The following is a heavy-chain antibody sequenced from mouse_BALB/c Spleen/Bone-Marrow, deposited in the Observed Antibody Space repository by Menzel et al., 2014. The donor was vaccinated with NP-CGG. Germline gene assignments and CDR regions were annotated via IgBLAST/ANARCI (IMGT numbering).Heavy chain of an antibody. J-gene: IGHJ4*01. V-gene: IGHV1-9*01. CDR1: GYTFSSYW. D-gene: IGHD1-1*01. Sequence: QVQLQQSGAELMKPGASVKISCKATGYTFSSYWIEWVKQRPGHGLEWIGEILPGRGSTNYNEKFKGKATFTSDTSSNTAYMQLSSRTSEDSAVYYCARWDTTAMDYWGQGTSVTVSS. CDR2: ILPGRGST. CDR3: ARWDTTAMDY.